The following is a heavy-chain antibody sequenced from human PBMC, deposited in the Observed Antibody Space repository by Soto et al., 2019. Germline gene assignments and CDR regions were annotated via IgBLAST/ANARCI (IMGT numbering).Heavy chain of an antibody. D-gene: IGHD1-7*01. CDR3: ARQELELDWFDP. J-gene: IGHJ5*02. Sequence: QVQLQESGPGLVQPAGTLSLTCTVSGGSVTSRNWWIWVRQPPGKGLEWIGAIHHSGTTDYNPSHKSRATISVDKSKNHFSLRLTSVTAADTALYYCARQELELDWFDPWGQGTLVSVSS. V-gene: IGHV4-4*02. CDR1: GGSVTSRNW. CDR2: IHHSGTT.